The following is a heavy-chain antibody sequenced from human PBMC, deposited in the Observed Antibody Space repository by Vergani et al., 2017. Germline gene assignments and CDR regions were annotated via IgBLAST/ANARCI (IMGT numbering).Heavy chain of an antibody. D-gene: IGHD3-3*01. J-gene: IGHJ4*02. CDR2: IWYDGSNK. CDR3: ASHRHYDFWSGYYPRPYYFDY. V-gene: IGHV3-33*01. CDR1: GFTFSSYG. Sequence: QVQLVESGGGVVQPGRSLRLSCAASGFTFSSYGMHWVRQAPGKGLEWVAVIWYDGSNKYYADSVKGRFTISRDNSKNSLYLQMNSLRAEDTAVYYCASHRHYDFWSGYYPRPYYFDYWGQGTLVTVSS.